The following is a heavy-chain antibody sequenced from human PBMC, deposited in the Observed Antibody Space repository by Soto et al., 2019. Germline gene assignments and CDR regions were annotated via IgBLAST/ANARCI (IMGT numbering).Heavy chain of an antibody. CDR2: IKSKTDGGTK. J-gene: IGHJ6*03. CDR3: TTAYFIAAAGLYYMDV. CDR1: GFTFSNAW. Sequence: GGSLRLSCAASGFTFSNAWMSWVRQAPGKGLEWVGRIKSKTDGGTKDYAAPVKGRLTISSDDSKNTLYLQMNSLKTEDTAVYYCTTAYFIAAAGLYYMDVWGKGTTVTVSS. D-gene: IGHD6-13*01. V-gene: IGHV3-15*01.